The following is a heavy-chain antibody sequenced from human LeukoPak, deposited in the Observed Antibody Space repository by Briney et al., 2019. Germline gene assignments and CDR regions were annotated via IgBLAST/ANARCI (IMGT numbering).Heavy chain of an antibody. Sequence: GASVKVSCKASGYTFTSYGISWVRQAPGQGLEWMGGFDPEDGETIYAQKFQGRVTMTEDTSTDTAYMELSSLRSEDTAVYYCATVGSYLSHDNWFDPWGQGTLVTVSS. D-gene: IGHD3-10*01. J-gene: IGHJ5*02. V-gene: IGHV1-24*01. CDR2: FDPEDGET. CDR1: GYTFTSYG. CDR3: ATVGSYLSHDNWFDP.